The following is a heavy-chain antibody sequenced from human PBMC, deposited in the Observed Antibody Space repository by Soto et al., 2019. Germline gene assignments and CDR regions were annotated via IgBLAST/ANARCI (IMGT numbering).Heavy chain of an antibody. J-gene: IGHJ6*02. CDR3: AKVRTVTTHYYYYYGMDV. V-gene: IGHV3-23*01. D-gene: IGHD4-4*01. Sequence: GALRLSCAASGFTFSSYAMSWVRQAPGKGLEWVSAISGSGGSTYYADSVKGRFTISRDNSKNTLYLQMNSLRAEDTAVYYCAKVRTVTTHYYYYYGMDVWGQGTTVTVSS. CDR2: ISGSGGST. CDR1: GFTFSSYA.